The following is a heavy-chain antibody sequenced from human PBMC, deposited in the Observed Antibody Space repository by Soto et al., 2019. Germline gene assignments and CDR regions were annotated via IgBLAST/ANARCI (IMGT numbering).Heavy chain of an antibody. Sequence: EVQLVESGGGLVKPGGSLRLSCAASGFTFSSYSMNWVRQAPGKGLEWVSSISSSSSYIYYADSVKGRFTISRDNAKNSLYLQMNSLRAEDTAVYYCASSMCSGGSCYSGYYYMDVWGKGTTVTVSS. J-gene: IGHJ6*03. CDR1: GFTFSSYS. V-gene: IGHV3-21*01. D-gene: IGHD2-15*01. CDR2: ISSSSSYI. CDR3: ASSMCSGGSCYSGYYYMDV.